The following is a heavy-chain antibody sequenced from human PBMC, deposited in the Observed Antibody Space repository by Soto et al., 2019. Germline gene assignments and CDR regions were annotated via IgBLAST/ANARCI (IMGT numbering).Heavy chain of an antibody. CDR1: GFTFSSHA. J-gene: IGHJ1*01. V-gene: IGHV3-23*01. D-gene: IGHD5-12*01. CDR2: ISGSGGST. Sequence: EVQLLESGGTLGQPGGSLRLSCAASGFTFSSHAMSWVRQAPGKGLEWVSTISGSGGSTYYADSVKGRFTISRDNSKNTLSLQMNSLRAEDTAVYYCAAGRGVATPQHWGQGTLVTASS. CDR3: AAGRGVATPQH.